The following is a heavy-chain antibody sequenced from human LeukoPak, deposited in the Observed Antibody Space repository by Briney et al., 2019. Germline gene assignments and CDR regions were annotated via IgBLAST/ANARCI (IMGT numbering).Heavy chain of an antibody. Sequence: ASVKVSCKASGYTFTSYAMHWVRQAPGQRLEWMGWINAGNGNTKYSQKFQGRVTITRDTSASTAYMELRGLRSEDTVVYYCARSVAVVVPAAMGYWGQGTLVTVSS. CDR1: GYTFTSYA. J-gene: IGHJ4*02. V-gene: IGHV1-3*01. CDR2: INAGNGNT. D-gene: IGHD2-2*01. CDR3: ARSVAVVVPAAMGY.